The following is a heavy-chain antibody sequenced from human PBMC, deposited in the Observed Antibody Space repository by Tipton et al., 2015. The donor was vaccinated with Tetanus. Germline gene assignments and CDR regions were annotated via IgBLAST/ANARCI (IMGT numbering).Heavy chain of an antibody. J-gene: IGHJ4*02. V-gene: IGHV3-53*01. Sequence: LSLTCTVSGGSISGYYWSWIRQPPGKGLEWVSVIYSGGSTYYADSVKGRFTISRDNSKNTLYLQMNSLRAEGTAVYYCARDGGYYYGDYASFDYWGQGTLVSVSS. CDR2: IYSGGST. CDR1: GGSISGYY. CDR3: ARDGGYYYGDYASFDY. D-gene: IGHD4-17*01.